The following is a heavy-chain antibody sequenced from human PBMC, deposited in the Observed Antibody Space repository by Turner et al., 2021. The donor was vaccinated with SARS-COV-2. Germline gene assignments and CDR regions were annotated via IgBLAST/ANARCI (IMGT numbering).Heavy chain of an antibody. D-gene: IGHD2-21*02. Sequence: QVQLVESGGGVVQPGRSLRPSCAASGFTFSSYGMHWVRQAPGKGLEWVAVTSYDGSNKYYADSVKGRFTISRDNSKNTLYLQMNSLRAEDTAVYYCAREPPFCGGDCYFDYWGQGTLVTVSS. CDR1: GFTFSSYG. V-gene: IGHV3-30*03. J-gene: IGHJ4*02. CDR2: TSYDGSNK. CDR3: AREPPFCGGDCYFDY.